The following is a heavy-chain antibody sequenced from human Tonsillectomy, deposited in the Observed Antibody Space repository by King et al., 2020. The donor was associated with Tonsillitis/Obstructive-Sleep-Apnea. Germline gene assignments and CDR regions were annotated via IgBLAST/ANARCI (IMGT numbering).Heavy chain of an antibody. Sequence: VQLVESGGGLVQPGGSLRLSCAASGFTFSSYWMHWVRQAPGKGLVWVSRINSDGSGTSYADSVKGRFTISRDNAKNTLYLQMTSLRAEDTAVYYCARDLGGGSGGRNYYYYMDVWGKGTTVTVSS. CDR2: INSDGSGT. CDR3: ARDLGGGSGGRNYYYYMDV. V-gene: IGHV3-74*01. CDR1: GFTFSSYW. D-gene: IGHD3-10*01. J-gene: IGHJ6*03.